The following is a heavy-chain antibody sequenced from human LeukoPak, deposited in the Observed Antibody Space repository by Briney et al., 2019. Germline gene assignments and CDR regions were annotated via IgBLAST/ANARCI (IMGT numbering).Heavy chain of an antibody. J-gene: IGHJ3*02. D-gene: IGHD5-12*01. CDR1: GFTFSNSY. V-gene: IGHV3-48*02. Sequence: PGGSLILSCAASGFTFSNSYMDWVRQAPGKGLEWVSYISSSSSTIYYADSVKDRFTISRDNAKNSLYLQMNSLRDEDTAVYYCARGVRIYDAFDIWGQGTMVTVSS. CDR2: ISSSSSTI. CDR3: ARGVRIYDAFDI.